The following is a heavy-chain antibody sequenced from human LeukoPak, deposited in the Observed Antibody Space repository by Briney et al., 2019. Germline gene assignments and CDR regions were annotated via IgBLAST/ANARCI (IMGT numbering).Heavy chain of an antibody. CDR2: IYYSGST. CDR3: ARVMDSSSWYAPSYYYYYMDV. Sequence: KPSETLSLTCTVSGYSISSGYYWGWIRQPPGKGLEWIGYIYYSGSTNYNPPLKSRVTISVDTSKNQFSLKLSSVTAADTAVYYCARVMDSSSWYAPSYYYYYMDVWGKGTTVTISS. CDR1: GYSISSGYY. D-gene: IGHD6-13*01. V-gene: IGHV4-61*01. J-gene: IGHJ6*03.